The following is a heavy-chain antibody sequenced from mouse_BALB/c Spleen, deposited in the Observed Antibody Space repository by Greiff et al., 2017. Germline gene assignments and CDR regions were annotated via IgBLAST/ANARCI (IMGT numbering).Heavy chain of an antibody. D-gene: IGHD2-14*01. J-gene: IGHJ3*01. CDR3: ARTYYRYDWFAY. CDR1: GYSITSDYA. CDR2: ISYSGST. V-gene: IGHV3-2*02. Sequence: VQLQQSGPGLVKPSQSLSLTCTVTGYSITSDYAWNWIRQFPGNKLEWMGYISYSGSTSYNPSLKSRISITRDTSKNQFFLQLNSVTTEDTATYYCARTYYRYDWFAYWGQGTLVTVSA.